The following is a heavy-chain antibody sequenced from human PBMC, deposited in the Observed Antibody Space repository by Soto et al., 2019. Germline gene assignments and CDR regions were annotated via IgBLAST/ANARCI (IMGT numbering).Heavy chain of an antibody. V-gene: IGHV1-18*01. J-gene: IGHJ4*02. CDR3: ASGYYDSSGKLFFDY. CDR2: ISAYNGNT. D-gene: IGHD3-22*01. CDR1: GYTFTSYG. Sequence: ASVKVSCKASGYTFTSYGISWVRQAPGQGLEWMGWISAYNGNTNYAQKLQGRVTMTTDTSTSTAYMELRSLRSDDTAVYYCASGYYDSSGKLFFDYWGQGTLVTVSS.